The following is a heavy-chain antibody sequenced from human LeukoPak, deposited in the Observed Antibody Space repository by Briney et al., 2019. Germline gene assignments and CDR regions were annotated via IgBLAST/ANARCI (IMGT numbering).Heavy chain of an antibody. CDR2: ISAYNGNT. CDR1: GYTFTGYY. CDR3: ARADYGDNWFDP. D-gene: IGHD4-17*01. Sequence: ASVKVSCKASGYTFTGYYMHWVRQAPGQGLEWMGWISAYNGNTNYAQKLQGRVTMTTDTSTSTAYMELRSLRSDDTAVYYCARADYGDNWFDPWGQGNLVTVSS. V-gene: IGHV1-18*04. J-gene: IGHJ5*02.